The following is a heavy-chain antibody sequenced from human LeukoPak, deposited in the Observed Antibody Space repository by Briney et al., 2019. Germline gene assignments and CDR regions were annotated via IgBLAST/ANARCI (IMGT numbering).Heavy chain of an antibody. CDR1: GGSISSGGYS. D-gene: IGHD4-17*01. CDR2: IYHCGST. CDR3: ARDLAPFSRLIYGDYESGYYYYMDV. J-gene: IGHJ6*03. V-gene: IGHV4-30-2*01. Sequence: SETLSLTCAVSGGSISSGGYSWSWIRQPPGKGLEWIGYIYHCGSTYYNPSLKSRVTISVDTSKNQFSLKLSSVTAADTAVYYCARDLAPFSRLIYGDYESGYYYYMDVWGKGTTVTVSS.